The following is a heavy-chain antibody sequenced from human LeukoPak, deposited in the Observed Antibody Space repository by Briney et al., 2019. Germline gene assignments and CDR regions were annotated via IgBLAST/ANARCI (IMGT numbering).Heavy chain of an antibody. J-gene: IGHJ4*02. V-gene: IGHV3-23*01. Sequence: GGSLRLSCAASGFTFGSYAMSWVRQAPGKGLEWVSAISGSGGSTYYADSVKGRFTISRDNSKNTLYLQTNSLRAEDTAVYYCAKEGPYYYGSGSYYYWGQGTLVTVSS. CDR3: AKEGPYYYGSGSYYY. CDR1: GFTFGSYA. CDR2: ISGSGGST. D-gene: IGHD3-10*01.